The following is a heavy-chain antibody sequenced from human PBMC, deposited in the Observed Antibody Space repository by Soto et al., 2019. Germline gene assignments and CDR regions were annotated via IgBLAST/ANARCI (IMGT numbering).Heavy chain of an antibody. Sequence: SETLSLTCTVSGGSINSGDYYWTWVRQPPGKGLEWIGNIFHSGSTYYTPSLQSRVTISLDTSKNHFSLKLSSVTPADTAAYYCARDRYYGSGTYYNFYSGMDVWGQGTTVTVSS. CDR2: IFHSGST. CDR3: ARDRYYGSGTYYNFYSGMDV. CDR1: GGSINSGDYY. V-gene: IGHV4-30-4*01. D-gene: IGHD3-10*01. J-gene: IGHJ6*02.